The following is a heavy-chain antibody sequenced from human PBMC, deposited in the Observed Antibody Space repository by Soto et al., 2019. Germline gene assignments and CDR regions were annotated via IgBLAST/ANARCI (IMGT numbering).Heavy chain of an antibody. V-gene: IGHV4-34*01. D-gene: IGHD5-18*01. CDR1: GGSFSGYY. CDR3: SRSIQGWTPFDY. J-gene: IGHJ4*02. Sequence: PSETLSLTCAVYGGSFSGYYWSWVRQPPGKGLEWVGEINHSGSTKNNPSLESRVTISVDASKNQFSLKLTSMTAADTAVYYCSRSIQGWTPFDYWGQGTLVTVSS. CDR2: INHSGST.